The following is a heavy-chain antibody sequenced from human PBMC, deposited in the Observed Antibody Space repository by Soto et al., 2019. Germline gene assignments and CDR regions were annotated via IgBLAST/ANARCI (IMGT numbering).Heavy chain of an antibody. Sequence: QVQLVESGGGVVQPGRSLRLSCAASGFTFSSYTMHWVRQAPGKGLEWVAVISYDGSNKYYADSVKGRFTISRDNSKNTLYLQMNCLRAEDPAVYYCARDRGGMGGMDVWGQGTTVTVSS. CDR1: GFTFSSYT. J-gene: IGHJ6*02. CDR3: ARDRGGMGGMDV. D-gene: IGHD1-26*01. V-gene: IGHV3-30-3*01. CDR2: ISYDGSNK.